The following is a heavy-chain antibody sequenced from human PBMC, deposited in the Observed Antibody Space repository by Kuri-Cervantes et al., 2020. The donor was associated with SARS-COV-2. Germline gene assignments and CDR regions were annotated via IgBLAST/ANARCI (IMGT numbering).Heavy chain of an antibody. Sequence: GSPRLSCTASGFIFSDYYMTWIRQAPGKGLEWVSNIGPSGTTKYYADSVKGRFTISRDNAKNSLYLQMNSLRAEDTAVYYCARAYQPLYWGQGTLVTVSS. CDR3: ARAYQPLY. CDR1: GFIFSDYY. V-gene: IGHV3-11*04. J-gene: IGHJ4*02. CDR2: IGPSGTTK.